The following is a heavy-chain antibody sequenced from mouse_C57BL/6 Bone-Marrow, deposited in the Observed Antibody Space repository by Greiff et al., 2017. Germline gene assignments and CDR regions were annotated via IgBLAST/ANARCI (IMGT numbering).Heavy chain of an antibody. CDR2: IYPGSGNT. CDR3: ARDYGSSFYFDY. CDR1: GYTFTDYY. D-gene: IGHD1-1*01. Sequence: QVQLQQSGAELVRPGASVKLSCKASGYTFTDYYINWVKQRPGQGLEWIARIYPGSGNTYYNEKFKGKATLTAEKSSSTAYMQLSSLTSEVSAVYFCARDYGSSFYFDYWGQGTTLTVSS. V-gene: IGHV1-76*01. J-gene: IGHJ2*01.